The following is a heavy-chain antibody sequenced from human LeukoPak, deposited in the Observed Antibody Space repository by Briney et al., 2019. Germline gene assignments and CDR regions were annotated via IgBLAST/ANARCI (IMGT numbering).Heavy chain of an antibody. D-gene: IGHD5-12*01. V-gene: IGHV3-11*04. J-gene: IGHJ4*02. CDR3: ARGPRIVATTPFDY. CDR2: ISSSGSTI. Sequence: GGSLRLSCAASGFTFSDYYMSWLRQAPGKGLEWVLYISSSGSTIYYADSVKGRFTISRDNAKNSLYLQMNSLRAEDTAVYYCARGPRIVATTPFDYWGQGTLVTVSS. CDR1: GFTFSDYY.